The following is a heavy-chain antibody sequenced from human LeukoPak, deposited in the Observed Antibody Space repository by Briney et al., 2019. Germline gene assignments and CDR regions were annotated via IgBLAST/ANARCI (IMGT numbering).Heavy chain of an antibody. Sequence: GASLRLSCAPSGFTSSRYTMSCVSQTPRKGPWRVSAICGSGGSTYYADSVQGRFTISRDNSKTTLYLQMNSLRAEDRAVYYCAKAGLAMGELPGMMWGQGTPVTVSS. J-gene: IGHJ4*02. CDR3: AKAGLAMGELPGMM. CDR1: GFTSSRYT. CDR2: ICGSGGST. V-gene: IGHV3-23*01. D-gene: IGHD3-16*01.